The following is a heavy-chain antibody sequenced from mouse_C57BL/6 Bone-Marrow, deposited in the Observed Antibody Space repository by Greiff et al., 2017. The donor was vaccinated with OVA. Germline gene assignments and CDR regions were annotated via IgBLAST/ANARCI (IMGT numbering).Heavy chain of an antibody. CDR3: ARFPLYGNYWYFDV. CDR2: IRNKANGYTT. Sequence: EVHLVESGGGLVQPGGSLSLSCAASGFTFTDYYMSWVRQPPGKALEWLGFIRNKANGYTTEYSASVKGRFTISRDNSQSILYLQMNALRAEDSATYYCARFPLYGNYWYFDVWGTGTTVTVSS. J-gene: IGHJ1*03. V-gene: IGHV7-3*01. D-gene: IGHD2-1*01. CDR1: GFTFTDYY.